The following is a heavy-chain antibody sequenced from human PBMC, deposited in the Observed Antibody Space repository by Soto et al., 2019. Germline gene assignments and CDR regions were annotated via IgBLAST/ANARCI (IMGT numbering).Heavy chain of an antibody. Sequence: QVQLVESGGGVVQPGRSLRRSCAASGFTFSSYGMHWVRQAPGKGLEWVAVISYDGSNKYYADSVKGRFTISRDNSKNTLYLQMNSLRAEDTAVYYCAKDLDWNSPGPIDYWGQGTLVTVSS. D-gene: IGHD1-7*01. V-gene: IGHV3-30*18. CDR3: AKDLDWNSPGPIDY. CDR1: GFTFSSYG. J-gene: IGHJ4*02. CDR2: ISYDGSNK.